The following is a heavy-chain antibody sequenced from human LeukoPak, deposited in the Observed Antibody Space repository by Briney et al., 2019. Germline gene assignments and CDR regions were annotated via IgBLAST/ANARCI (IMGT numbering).Heavy chain of an antibody. CDR1: GFTFSSYA. CDR2: ISGSGGST. V-gene: IGHV3-23*01. J-gene: IGHJ6*03. Sequence: GGSLRLSCAASGFTFSSYAMSWVRQAPGKGLEWVSAISGSGGSTYYADSVKGRFTISRDNSKNTLYLQMNSLRAEDTAVYYCAEGDMDYYYYYYIDVWGKGTTVTVSS. D-gene: IGHD2-15*01. CDR3: AEGDMDYYYYYYIDV.